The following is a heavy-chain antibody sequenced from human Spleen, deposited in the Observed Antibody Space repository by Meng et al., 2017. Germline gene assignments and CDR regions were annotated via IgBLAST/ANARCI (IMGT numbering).Heavy chain of an antibody. CDR2: ISYDGTNT. CDR3: AKGWRSLYYFDY. D-gene: IGHD2-15*01. J-gene: IGHJ4*02. CDR1: GFTFSNYG. V-gene: IGHV3-30*18. Sequence: VHLEESGGGLGMPGGSISLSCAASGFTFSNYGMHWVRQAPGKGLEWVAVISYDGTNTYYTDSVKGRFTISRDSSKNTLYLQMNSLRAEDTAVYYCAKGWRSLYYFDYWGQGTLVTVSS.